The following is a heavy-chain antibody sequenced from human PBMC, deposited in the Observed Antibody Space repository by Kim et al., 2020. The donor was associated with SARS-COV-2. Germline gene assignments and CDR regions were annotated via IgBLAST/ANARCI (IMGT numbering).Heavy chain of an antibody. D-gene: IGHD2-15*01. J-gene: IGHJ4*02. V-gene: IGHV1-3*01. Sequence: NTKYSQEFQGRVTITRDSSASTAYMGLSSLRSEDTALYYCARVESGSCYYWGQGTLVTVSS. CDR2: NT. CDR3: ARVESGSCYY.